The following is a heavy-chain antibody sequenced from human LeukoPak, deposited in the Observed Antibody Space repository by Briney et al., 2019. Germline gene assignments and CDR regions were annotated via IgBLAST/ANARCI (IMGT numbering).Heavy chain of an antibody. CDR2: INPNSGGT. D-gene: IGHD3-10*01. CDR1: GYTFTDYY. CDR3: ARDNRRYGSGSYFHY. J-gene: IGHJ4*02. Sequence: GASVRVSCKASGYTFTDYYMHWVRQAPGKGLEWMGLINPNSGGTNSAQNFQGRVTVTWDTSISTAYMELSSLTSDDTAIYYCARDNRRYGSGSYFHYWGQGTLVTVS. V-gene: IGHV1-2*02.